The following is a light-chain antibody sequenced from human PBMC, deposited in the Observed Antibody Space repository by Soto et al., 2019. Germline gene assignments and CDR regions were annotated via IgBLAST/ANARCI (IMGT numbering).Light chain of an antibody. CDR1: QSISSW. Sequence: DTHRTQSPSTLSASVRDRVTITCRASQSISSWLAWYQQKPGKASKLLIYDASSLESGVPSRFSGSGSGTEFTLTISSLQPDDFATYYCQQYNSYSYTFGQGTK. J-gene: IGKJ2*01. CDR2: DAS. CDR3: QQYNSYSYT. V-gene: IGKV1-5*01.